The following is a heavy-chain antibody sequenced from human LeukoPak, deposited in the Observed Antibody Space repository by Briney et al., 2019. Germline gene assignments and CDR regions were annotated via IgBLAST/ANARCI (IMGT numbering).Heavy chain of an antibody. CDR3: ARDTDYDSSGYYPLDY. CDR2: INSDGSST. D-gene: IGHD3-22*01. V-gene: IGHV3-74*01. Sequence: PGGSLTLSCAASGFTFSSYWMHWVRQAPGKGLVWVSRINSDGSSTSYADSVKGRFTISRDNAKNTLYLQMNSLRAEDTAVYYCARDTDYDSSGYYPLDYWGQGTLVTVSS. J-gene: IGHJ4*02. CDR1: GFTFSSYW.